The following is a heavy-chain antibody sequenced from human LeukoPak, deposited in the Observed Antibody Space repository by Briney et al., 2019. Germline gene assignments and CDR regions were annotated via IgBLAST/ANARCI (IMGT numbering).Heavy chain of an antibody. CDR2: ISETGGNT. V-gene: IGHV3-23*01. J-gene: IGHJ4*02. D-gene: IGHD3-16*01. CDR1: GFTFSSYA. CDR3: AKGGGTWKYYFDY. Sequence: GGSLRLSCAASGFTFSSYAMTWARQAPGKGLEWVSGISETGGNTYYADSVKGRFTISRDNSKNTLYLQMNSLRVEDTAVYYCAKGGGTWKYYFDYWGQGTLVTVSS.